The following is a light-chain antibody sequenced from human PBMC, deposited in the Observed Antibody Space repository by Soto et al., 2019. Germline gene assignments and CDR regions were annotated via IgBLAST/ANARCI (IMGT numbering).Light chain of an antibody. V-gene: IGKV1-39*01. CDR3: QQSYNTPRT. J-gene: IGKJ1*01. CDR1: QSISTY. Sequence: DIQMTQSPSSLSASIGDRVTITCRASQSISTYLNRYQGKPGKAPKLLIHAASTLQSGVPSRFSGSGSGTDFTLTISTLQPEDFATYYCQQSYNTPRTFGQGTKVEIK. CDR2: AAS.